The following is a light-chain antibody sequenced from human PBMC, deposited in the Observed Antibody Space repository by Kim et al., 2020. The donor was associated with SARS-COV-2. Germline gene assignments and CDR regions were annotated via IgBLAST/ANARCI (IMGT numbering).Light chain of an antibody. CDR1: STDVGGYNY. J-gene: IGLJ3*02. Sequence: GQSVTISCTATSTDVGGYNYVSWYQQHPGKAPKLMTYGVTERPSGVPDRFSGSKSGNTASLTISGLQAEDEADYYCCSYAGSSSLVFGGGTKVTVL. V-gene: IGLV2-11*03. CDR3: CSYAGSSSLV. CDR2: GVT.